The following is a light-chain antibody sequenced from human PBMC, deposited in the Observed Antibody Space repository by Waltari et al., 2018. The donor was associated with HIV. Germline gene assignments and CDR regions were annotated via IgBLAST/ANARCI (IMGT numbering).Light chain of an antibody. J-gene: IGKJ4*01. Sequence: DIQMTQSPSSLSASVGDRVTISCGASQSISRFLNWYQQKPGKAPELLIYRTSILQSGVPSRFSGSGSGTDFTLTISNLQPEDFASYYCQQTYSTPLGLTFGGGTKVEIK. CDR2: RTS. CDR1: QSISRF. CDR3: QQTYSTPLGLT. V-gene: IGKV1-39*01.